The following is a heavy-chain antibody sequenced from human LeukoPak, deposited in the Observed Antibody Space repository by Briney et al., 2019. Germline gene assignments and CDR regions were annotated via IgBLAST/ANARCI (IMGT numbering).Heavy chain of an antibody. CDR2: IIPIFGTA. Sequence: ASVKVPCKASGGTFSSYAISWVRQAPGQGLEWMGGIIPIFGTANYAQKFQGRVTITADESTSTAYMELSSLRSEDTAVYYCAKPEYDSSGYYGQWGQGTLVTVSS. J-gene: IGHJ4*02. V-gene: IGHV1-69*01. D-gene: IGHD3-22*01. CDR3: AKPEYDSSGYYGQ. CDR1: GGTFSSYA.